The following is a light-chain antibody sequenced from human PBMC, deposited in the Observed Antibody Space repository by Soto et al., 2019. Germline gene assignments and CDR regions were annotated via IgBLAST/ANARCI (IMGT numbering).Light chain of an antibody. CDR2: GAS. J-gene: IGKJ1*01. Sequence: DIQMTQSPSTLSASVGDRVTIVCRASQSVSDWLAWYQQRPGKAPKVLIYGASRLESGVPSRFSGSGSGTEFTLTISSLQPDDFATYYCQQYNSYPWTFGQGTKVEIK. V-gene: IGKV1-5*02. CDR3: QQYNSYPWT. CDR1: QSVSDW.